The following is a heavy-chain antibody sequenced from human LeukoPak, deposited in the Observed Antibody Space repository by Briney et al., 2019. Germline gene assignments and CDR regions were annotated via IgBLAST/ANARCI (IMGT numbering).Heavy chain of an antibody. J-gene: IGHJ4*02. CDR2: IIPIFGTA. CDR1: GCTFSSYA. CDR3: ARTQSGSYSWVDY. V-gene: IGHV1-69*06. Sequence: SVKVSCKASGCTFSSYAISWVRQAPGQGLEWMGGIIPIFGTANYAQKFQGRVTITADKSTSTAYMELSSLRSEDTAVYYCARTQSGSYSWVDYWGQGTLVTVSS. D-gene: IGHD1-26*01.